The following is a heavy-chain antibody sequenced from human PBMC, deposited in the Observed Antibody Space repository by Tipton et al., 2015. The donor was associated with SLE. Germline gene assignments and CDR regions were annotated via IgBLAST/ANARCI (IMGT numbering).Heavy chain of an antibody. CDR3: ARGLAYCRDCSSLWFDS. D-gene: IGHD2-21*01. CDR2: IIPILGIA. J-gene: IGHJ5*01. Sequence: QSGPEVKKSGSSVKVSCKASGGTFSSYAISWVRQAPGQGLEWMGGIIPILGIANYAQKFQGRVTITTDESTSTAYMELSSLTSEDTAVYYCARGLAYCRDCSSLWFDSWGQGTLVTVSS. CDR1: GGTFSSYA. V-gene: IGHV1-69*05.